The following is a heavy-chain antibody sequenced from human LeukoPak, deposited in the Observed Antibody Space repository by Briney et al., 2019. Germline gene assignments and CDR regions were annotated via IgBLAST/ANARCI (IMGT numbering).Heavy chain of an antibody. Sequence: GGSLRLSCAASGFTFSSYSMNWVRQAPGKGLEWVSYISSSSSTIYYAASVKGRFTISRDNAKNSLYLQMNSLRAEDTAVYYCASLPAAAGTGDFDYWGQGTLVTVSS. V-gene: IGHV3-48*01. J-gene: IGHJ4*02. D-gene: IGHD6-13*01. CDR2: ISSSSSTI. CDR1: GFTFSSYS. CDR3: ASLPAAAGTGDFDY.